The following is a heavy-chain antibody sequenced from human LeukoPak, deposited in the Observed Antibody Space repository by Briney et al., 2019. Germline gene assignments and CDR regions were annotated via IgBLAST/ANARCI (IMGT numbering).Heavy chain of an antibody. V-gene: IGHV4-59*01. D-gene: IGHD6-13*01. CDR1: GGSISSYY. CDR2: VYYSGST. J-gene: IGHJ4*02. CDR3: ARGVYIAAAQYGY. Sequence: PSETLSLTCTVSGGSISSYYWSWIRQPPGKGLEWIGYVYYSGSTNYNPSLKSRVTISVDTSKNQFSLKLSSVTAADTAVYYCARGVYIAAAQYGYWGQGTLVTVSS.